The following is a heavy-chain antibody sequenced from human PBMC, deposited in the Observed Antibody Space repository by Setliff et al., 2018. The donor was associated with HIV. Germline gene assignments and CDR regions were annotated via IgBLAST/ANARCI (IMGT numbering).Heavy chain of an antibody. D-gene: IGHD4-4*01. CDR3: AKTQTVITVYGPFDS. V-gene: IGHV3-30*02. Sequence: GGSLRLSCAVSGFTFISYGMYWVRQAPGKGLEWVAFIRYDGSYRYYVDSVKDRFTISRDNAENSLYLQMNSLTAEDTAVYYCAKTQTVITVYGPFDSWGQGTMVTVSS. CDR2: IRYDGSYR. CDR1: GFTFISYG. J-gene: IGHJ4*03.